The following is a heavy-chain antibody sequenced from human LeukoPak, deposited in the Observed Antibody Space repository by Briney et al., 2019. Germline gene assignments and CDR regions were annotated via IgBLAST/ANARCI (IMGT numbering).Heavy chain of an antibody. CDR3: AKSYGDYLGYFDS. Sequence: PGRSLRLSCRASGFTLGDYAVSWVRQAPGKGLEWVSGISDGGGTTNYADAVKGRFTISRDKSKNTLFLQMNSPRAEDTAVYYCAKSYGDYLGYFDSWGQGTLVTVSS. D-gene: IGHD4-17*01. CDR2: ISDGGGTT. V-gene: IGHV3-23*01. J-gene: IGHJ4*02. CDR1: GFTLGDYA.